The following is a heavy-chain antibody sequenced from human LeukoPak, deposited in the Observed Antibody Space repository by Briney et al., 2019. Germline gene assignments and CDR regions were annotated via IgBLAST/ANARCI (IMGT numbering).Heavy chain of an antibody. CDR1: GCSISSGYY. CDR2: IYHSGST. V-gene: IGHV4-38-2*02. CDR3: ARDPSIVGASPNWFDP. J-gene: IGHJ5*02. Sequence: SETLSLTCTVSGCSISSGYYWGWIRQPPGKGLEWIGSIYHSGSTYYNPSLKSRVTISVDTSKNQFSLKLSSVTAADTAVYYCARDPSIVGASPNWFDPWGQGTLVTVSS. D-gene: IGHD1-26*01.